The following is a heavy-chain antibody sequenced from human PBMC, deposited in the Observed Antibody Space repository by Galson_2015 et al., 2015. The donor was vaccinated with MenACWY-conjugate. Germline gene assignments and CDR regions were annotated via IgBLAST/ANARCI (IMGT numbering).Heavy chain of an antibody. J-gene: IGHJ3*02. Sequence: SLRLSCAASGFTFSKCVMSWVRQAPGKGLEWVSGISGSGGDIDYADSVKGRFTISRDNSKNTVYLQMNSLRAEDTAVYHCAKGVNYYDSSGKRYDAFDIWGQGTMVTVSS. D-gene: IGHD3-22*01. CDR3: AKGVNYYDSSGKRYDAFDI. CDR2: ISGSGGDI. V-gene: IGHV3-23*01. CDR1: GFTFSKCV.